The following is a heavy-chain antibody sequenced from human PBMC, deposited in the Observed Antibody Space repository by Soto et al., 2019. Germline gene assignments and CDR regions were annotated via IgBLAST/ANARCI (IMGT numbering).Heavy chain of an antibody. V-gene: IGHV4-39*01. Sequence: SETLSLTCTVSGGSISSSNYYWGWIRQPPGKGLEWIGSIYYSGSTYYNPSLKSRVTISVDTSKNQFSLKLSSVIAADTAVYYCARHSASSWSSYYYMDVWGKGTTVTVSS. CDR2: IYYSGST. CDR3: ARHSASSWSSYYYMDV. J-gene: IGHJ6*03. D-gene: IGHD2-2*01. CDR1: GGSISSSNYY.